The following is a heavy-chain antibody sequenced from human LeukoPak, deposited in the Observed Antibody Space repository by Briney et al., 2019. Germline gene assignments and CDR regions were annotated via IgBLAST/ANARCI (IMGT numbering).Heavy chain of an antibody. CDR3: AKSDIIVVSDAKGNWFDP. D-gene: IGHD2-2*01. J-gene: IGHJ5*02. V-gene: IGHV3-7*01. Sequence: GGSLRLSCAASEFTFSSYWMSWVRQAPGKGLEWVANINQDGSETYYVDSVKGRFTISRDNSKNTLYLQMNNLRTEDMAVYYCAKSDIIVVSDAKGNWFDPWGQGSLVTVSS. CDR1: EFTFSSYW. CDR2: INQDGSET.